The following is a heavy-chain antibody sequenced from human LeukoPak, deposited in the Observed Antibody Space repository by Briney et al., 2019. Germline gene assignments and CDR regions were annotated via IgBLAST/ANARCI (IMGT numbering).Heavy chain of an antibody. J-gene: IGHJ4*02. CDR3: AKDESPYPNYDLPGAFDY. CDR1: GFTFSSYA. V-gene: IGHV3-23*01. CDR2: ISGSGGST. Sequence: PGWSLRLSCAASGFTFSSYAMSWVRQAPGKGLESVSAISGSGGSTYYADSVKGRFTISRDNSKNTLYLQMNSLRAEDTAVYYCAKDESPYPNYDLPGAFDYWGQGTPVTVSS. D-gene: IGHD3-3*01.